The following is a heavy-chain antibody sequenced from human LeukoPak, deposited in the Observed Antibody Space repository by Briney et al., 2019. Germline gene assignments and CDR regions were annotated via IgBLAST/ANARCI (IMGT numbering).Heavy chain of an antibody. Sequence: GGSLRLSCAASGFTFSSYSMNWVRQAPGKGLEWVSYISSSSSTIYYADSVKGRFTISRDNAKNSLYLQMNSLRAEDTAVYYCARDGLAYCGGDCYSHAFDIWAKGQWSPSLQ. D-gene: IGHD2-21*02. CDR1: GFTFSSYS. CDR3: ARDGLAYCGGDCYSHAFDI. CDR2: ISSSSSTI. J-gene: IGHJ3*02. V-gene: IGHV3-48*04.